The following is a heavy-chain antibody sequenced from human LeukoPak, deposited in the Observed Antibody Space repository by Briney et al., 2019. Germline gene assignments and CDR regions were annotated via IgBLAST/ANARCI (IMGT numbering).Heavy chain of an antibody. V-gene: IGHV1-46*01. Sequence: SVKVSCKASGYTFTSYYMYWVLQAPGQGLEWIGIINPSGGSTSYAQNFQGRVTMTRDTSTSTVYMELSSLRSADTAVYYCASSADSSGYYTWFDPWGQGTLVTVSS. J-gene: IGHJ5*02. CDR3: ASSADSSGYYTWFDP. CDR2: INPSGGST. D-gene: IGHD3-22*01. CDR1: GYTFTSYY.